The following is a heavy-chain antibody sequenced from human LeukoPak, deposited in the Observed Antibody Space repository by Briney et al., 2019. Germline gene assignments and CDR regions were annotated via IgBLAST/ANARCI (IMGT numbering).Heavy chain of an antibody. J-gene: IGHJ4*02. CDR3: ARGPKGIVVVPAAHY. CDR2: INSDGSST. D-gene: IGHD2-2*01. Sequence: GGSLRLSCAASGFTFSSYWMHWVRQAPGKGLVWVSRINSDGSSTSYADSVKGRFTISRDNAKNTLYLQMNSLRAEDTAVYYCARGPKGIVVVPAAHYWGQGTLVTVSS. CDR1: GFTFSSYW. V-gene: IGHV3-74*01.